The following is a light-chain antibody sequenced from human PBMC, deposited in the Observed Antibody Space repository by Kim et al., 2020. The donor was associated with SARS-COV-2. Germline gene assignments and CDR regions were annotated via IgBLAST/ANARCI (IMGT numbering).Light chain of an antibody. CDR2: HAS. Sequence: SVSAGESATLSCRASQSVSSYLAWYQQKPGQAPRLLIYHASNRATGIPARFSGSGSGTDFTLTITSLEPEDFAVYYCQQRSNWQYTFGQGTKLEI. CDR3: QQRSNWQYT. CDR1: QSVSSY. J-gene: IGKJ2*01. V-gene: IGKV3-11*01.